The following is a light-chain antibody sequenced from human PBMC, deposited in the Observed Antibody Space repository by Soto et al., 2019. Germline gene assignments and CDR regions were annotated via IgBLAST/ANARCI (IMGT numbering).Light chain of an antibody. Sequence: ETVMTQSPATLSVSPGEGATLSCRASQSVSSNLVWFQQKPGQAPRLLISGASTRATGIPARFSGSGSGTEFTLTISILPSEDFALYYCQQYNNWPWTFGQGTKVEIK. CDR3: QQYNNWPWT. J-gene: IGKJ1*01. CDR1: QSVSSN. CDR2: GAS. V-gene: IGKV3-15*01.